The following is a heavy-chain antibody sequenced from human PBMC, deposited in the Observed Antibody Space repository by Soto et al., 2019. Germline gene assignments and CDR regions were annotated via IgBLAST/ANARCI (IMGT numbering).Heavy chain of an antibody. J-gene: IGHJ6*02. V-gene: IGHV3-11*06. CDR2: ISSSSSYT. CDR1: GFTFSDYY. Sequence: QVQLVESGGGLVKPGGSLRLSCAASGFTFSDYYMSWIRQAPGKGLEWVSYISSSSSYTNYADSVKGRFTISRDNAKNSLYLQMNSLRAEDTAVSYCARVPRYSSSFYYYYGMDVWGQGTTVTVSS. D-gene: IGHD6-13*01. CDR3: ARVPRYSSSFYYYYGMDV.